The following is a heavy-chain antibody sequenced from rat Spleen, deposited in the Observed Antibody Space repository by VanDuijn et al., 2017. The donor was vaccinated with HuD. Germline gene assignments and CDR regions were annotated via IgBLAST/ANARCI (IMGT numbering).Heavy chain of an antibody. CDR3: ARGHGYNYDWFAY. D-gene: IGHD1-4*01. J-gene: IGHJ3*01. CDR1: GFTFSNYY. CDR2: ITNSGDNT. V-gene: IGHV5-25*01. Sequence: EVQLVESGGGLVQPGRSLKLSCAASGFTFSNYYMAWVRQAPTKGLEWVASITNSGDNTYYRDSVKGRFTISRDNAKSTLDLQMNSLRSEDTATYYCARGHGYNYDWFAYWGQGTLVTVSS.